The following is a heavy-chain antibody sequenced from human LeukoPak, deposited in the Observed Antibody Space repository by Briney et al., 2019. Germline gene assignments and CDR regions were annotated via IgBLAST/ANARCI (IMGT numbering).Heavy chain of an antibody. D-gene: IGHD3-16*01. CDR3: ARDPGYESWSPFWGGMDV. Sequence: GGSLRLSCAASGFTFSSFWMHWVRQAPGKGLVWVSRITRDGSSTTYADSVKGRFTTSRDNAKNTLYLQMDSLRDDDTAVYYCARDPGYESWSPFWGGMDVWGNGTTVIVSS. CDR1: GFTFSSFW. J-gene: IGHJ6*04. CDR2: ITRDGSST. V-gene: IGHV3-74*01.